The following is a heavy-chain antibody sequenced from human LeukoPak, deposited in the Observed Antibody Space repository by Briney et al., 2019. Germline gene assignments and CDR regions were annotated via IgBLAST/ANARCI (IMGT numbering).Heavy chain of an antibody. D-gene: IGHD3-16*01. CDR3: ARDPGYESWSPFWGGMDV. Sequence: GGSLRLSCAASGFTFSSFWMHWVRQAPGKGLVWVSRITRDGSSTTYADSVKGRFTTSRDNAKNTLYLQMDSLRDDDTAVYYCARDPGYESWSPFWGGMDVWGNGTTVIVSS. CDR1: GFTFSSFW. J-gene: IGHJ6*04. CDR2: ITRDGSST. V-gene: IGHV3-74*01.